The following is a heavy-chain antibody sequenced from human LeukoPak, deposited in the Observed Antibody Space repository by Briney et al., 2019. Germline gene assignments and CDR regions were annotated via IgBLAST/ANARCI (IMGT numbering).Heavy chain of an antibody. V-gene: IGHV3-7*01. J-gene: IGHJ3*02. CDR3: ARDRQQLVEDAFDI. CDR1: GFTFSSYW. D-gene: IGHD6-13*01. CDR2: IKQDGSEK. Sequence: GGSLRLSCAASGFTFSSYWMRWVRQAPGKGLEWVANIKQDGSEKYYVDSVKGRFTISRDNARNSLYLQMNSLRAEDTAVYYCARDRQQLVEDAFDIWGQGTMVTVSS.